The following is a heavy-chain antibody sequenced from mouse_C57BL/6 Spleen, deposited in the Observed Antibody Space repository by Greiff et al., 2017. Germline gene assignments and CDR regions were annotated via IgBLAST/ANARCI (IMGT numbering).Heavy chain of an antibody. J-gene: IGHJ1*03. V-gene: IGHV14-1*01. D-gene: IGHD2-2*01. CDR1: GFNIKDYY. CDR2: IDPEDGDT. CDR3: TRGYGYDAVWYFDV. Sequence: EVQLQQSGAELVRPGASVKLSCTASGFNIKDYYMHWVKQRPEQGLEWIGRIDPEDGDTEYAPKVQGKATMTADTSSNTAYLQLSSLTSEDTAVYYCTRGYGYDAVWYFDVWGTGTTVTVSS.